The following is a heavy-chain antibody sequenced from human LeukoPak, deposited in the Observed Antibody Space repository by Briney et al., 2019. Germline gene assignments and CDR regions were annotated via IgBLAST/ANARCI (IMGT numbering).Heavy chain of an antibody. CDR2: IKRDGSEK. Sequence: GGSLRLSCAASGFTFSSYWMSWVRQAPGKGLEWVANIKRDGSEKYYVDSVKGRFTISRDNAKNSLYLQMNSLRAEDTAVYYCARDQGSSSWYSLYYYYYYMDAWGKGTTVTVSS. J-gene: IGHJ6*03. V-gene: IGHV3-7*01. D-gene: IGHD6-13*01. CDR3: ARDQGSSSWYSLYYYYYYMDA. CDR1: GFTFSSYW.